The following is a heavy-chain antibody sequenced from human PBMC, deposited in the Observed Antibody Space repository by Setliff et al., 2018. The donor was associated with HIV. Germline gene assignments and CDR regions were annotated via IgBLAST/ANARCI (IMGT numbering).Heavy chain of an antibody. Sequence: ASVKVSCKASGYTFTSYGISWVRQAPGQGLEWMGWINTYSGNTNYAQKLQGRVTMTTDTSTSTAYMELRSLRSDDTAVYYCARGYCTNGVCQSFDFWGQGTQVTSPQ. J-gene: IGHJ4*02. CDR1: GYTFTSYG. V-gene: IGHV1-18*01. CDR2: INTYSGNT. D-gene: IGHD2-8*01. CDR3: ARGYCTNGVCQSFDF.